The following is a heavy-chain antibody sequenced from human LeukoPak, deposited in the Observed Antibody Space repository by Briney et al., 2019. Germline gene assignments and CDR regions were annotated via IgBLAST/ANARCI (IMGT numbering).Heavy chain of an antibody. D-gene: IGHD3-3*01. V-gene: IGHV1-69*13. CDR1: GGTFSSYA. J-gene: IGHJ6*03. CDR3: ARAERRSYDFWGDQHYYYMDV. CDR2: IIPIFGTA. Sequence: SVKVSCKASGGTFSSYAISWVRQAPGQGLEWMGGIIPIFGTANYAQKFQGRVTITADESTSTAYMELSSLRSEDTAVYYCARAERRSYDFWGDQHYYYMDVWGEGTTVTVSS.